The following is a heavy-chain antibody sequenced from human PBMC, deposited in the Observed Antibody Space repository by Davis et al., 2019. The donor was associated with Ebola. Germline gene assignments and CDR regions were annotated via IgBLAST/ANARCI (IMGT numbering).Heavy chain of an antibody. CDR2: ISYDGSNK. Sequence: GGSLRLSCAASGFTFSSYAMHWVRQAPGKGLEWVAVISYDGSNKYYADSVKGRFTISRDNSKNTLYLQMNSLRDEDTGVYYCATGRGSWGYCWGQGTLVTVSS. CDR3: ATGRGSWGYC. V-gene: IGHV3-30*04. D-gene: IGHD3-10*01. CDR1: GFTFSSYA. J-gene: IGHJ4*02.